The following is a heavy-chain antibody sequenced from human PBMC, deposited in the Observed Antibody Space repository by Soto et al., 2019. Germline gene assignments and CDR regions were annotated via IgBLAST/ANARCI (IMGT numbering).Heavy chain of an antibody. J-gene: IGHJ5*01. CDR2: IYWNDDK. Sequence: QITLKESGPTLVKPTQTLTLTCTFSGFSLSTSGVGVGWVRQPPGKALEWLVVIYWNDDKTYRSSLRSRLTITKDTSKNQVVLTMSNMDTVDTATYYCVRRRIMSGGDKVNCFDFWGQGTLVTVSS. CDR3: VRRRIMSGGDKVNCFDF. CDR1: GFSLSTSGVG. V-gene: IGHV2-5*01. D-gene: IGHD2-21*02.